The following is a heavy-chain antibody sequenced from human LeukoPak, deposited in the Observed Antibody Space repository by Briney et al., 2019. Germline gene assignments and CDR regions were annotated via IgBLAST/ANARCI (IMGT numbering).Heavy chain of an antibody. Sequence: NPGGSLRLSCAASGFTFSDYYMSWIRQAPGKGLEWVSYISSSGSTIYYADSVKGRFTISRDNAKNSLYLQMNSLGAEDTAVYYCARDPTSYDSSGRYGMDVWGQGTTVTVSS. CDR2: ISSSGSTI. D-gene: IGHD3-22*01. V-gene: IGHV3-11*01. CDR1: GFTFSDYY. CDR3: ARDPTSYDSSGRYGMDV. J-gene: IGHJ6*02.